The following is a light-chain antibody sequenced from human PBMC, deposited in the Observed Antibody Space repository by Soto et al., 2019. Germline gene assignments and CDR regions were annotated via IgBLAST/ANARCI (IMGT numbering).Light chain of an antibody. CDR2: GAS. CDR1: QSVSGN. CDR3: QQYKGARGDL. V-gene: IGKV3-15*01. J-gene: IGKJ2*01. Sequence: TQSPTSMSVSPGEGATLSCRASQSVSGNVAWYQQNPGQAPRLLIYGASTRATGVPVRFSGGGSGTEFTLTISRLQSEDLAVYYCQQYKGARGDLFGPVTRLEL.